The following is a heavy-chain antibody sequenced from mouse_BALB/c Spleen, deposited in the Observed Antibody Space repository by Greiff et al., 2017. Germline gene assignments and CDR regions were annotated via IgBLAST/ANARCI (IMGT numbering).Heavy chain of an antibody. D-gene: IGHD3-3*01. CDR3: ARVEGIRWYFDV. Sequence: EVKLVESGGGLVKPGGSLKLSCAASGFTFSDYYMYWVRQTPEKRLEWVATISDGGSYTYYPDSVKGRFTISRDNAKNNLYLQMSSLKSEDTAMYYCARVEGIRWYFDVWGAGTTVTVSS. CDR1: GFTFSDYY. J-gene: IGHJ1*01. CDR2: ISDGGSYT. V-gene: IGHV5-4*02.